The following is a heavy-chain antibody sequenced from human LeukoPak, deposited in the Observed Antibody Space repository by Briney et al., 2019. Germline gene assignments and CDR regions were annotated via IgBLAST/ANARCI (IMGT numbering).Heavy chain of an antibody. CDR2: INPNSGCT. J-gene: IGHJ4*02. Sequence: GASVKVSCTASGYTFTSYYMHWVRQAPGQGLEWMGWINPNSGCTNYAQKFQGWVTMTRDTSISTAYMELSRLRSDDTAVYYCARARGYSSSRFDYWGQGTLVTVSS. CDR1: GYTFTSYY. V-gene: IGHV1-2*04. CDR3: ARARGYSSSRFDY. D-gene: IGHD6-6*01.